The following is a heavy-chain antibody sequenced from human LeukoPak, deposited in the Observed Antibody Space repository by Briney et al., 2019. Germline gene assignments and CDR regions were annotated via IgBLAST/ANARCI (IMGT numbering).Heavy chain of an antibody. D-gene: IGHD6-19*01. V-gene: IGHV4-59*01. CDR1: GGSISSYY. Sequence: PSETLSLTCTVSGGSISSYYWSWIRQPPGKGLEWIGYIYYSGSTNYNPSLKSRVTISVDTSKNQFSLKLSSVTAADTAVYSCGVGWCGAFVIWGQGTMVTVS. CDR2: IYYSGST. J-gene: IGHJ3*02. CDR3: GVGWCGAFVI.